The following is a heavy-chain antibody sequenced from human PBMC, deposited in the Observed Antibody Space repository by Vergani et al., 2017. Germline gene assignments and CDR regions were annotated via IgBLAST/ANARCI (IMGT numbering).Heavy chain of an antibody. CDR1: GFSVTDYN. CDR2: LSPTEGA. J-gene: IGHJ4*02. CDR3: AGDTHSWQRADC. D-gene: IGHD6-13*01. V-gene: IGHV4-59*02. Sequence: QAQLQESGPGLVKPSETLSLTCHVFGFSVTDYNCNGIRQPPGMELEWIGSLSPTEGATHASHNPSLKSRVSISVDTPKIQFSLMLTSVTAADSAFYGCAGDTHSWQRADCWGQGLLVSVSS.